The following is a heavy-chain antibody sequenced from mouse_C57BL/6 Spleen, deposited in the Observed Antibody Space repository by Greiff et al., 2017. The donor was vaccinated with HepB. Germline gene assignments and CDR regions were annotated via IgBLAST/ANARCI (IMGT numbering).Heavy chain of an antibody. D-gene: IGHD3-2*02. Sequence: QVQLQQSGAELVRPGASVKLSCKASGYTFTDYYINWVKQRPGQGLEWIARIYPGSGNTYYNEKFKGKATLTAEKSSSTAYMQLSSLTSEDSAVYFCARGAQATRYAMDYWGQGTSVTVSS. J-gene: IGHJ4*01. CDR1: GYTFTDYY. V-gene: IGHV1-76*01. CDR3: ARGAQATRYAMDY. CDR2: IYPGSGNT.